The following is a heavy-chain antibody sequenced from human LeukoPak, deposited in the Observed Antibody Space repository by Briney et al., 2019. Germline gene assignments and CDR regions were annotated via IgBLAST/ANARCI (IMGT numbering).Heavy chain of an antibody. J-gene: IGHJ4*01. CDR3: SRSLEY. CDR1: GFTFSHYW. CDR2: INQDGSVK. Sequence: GGSLRLSCTASGFTFSHYWMDWVRQAPGKGLEWVANINQDGSVKYYVDSVKGRFTISRVNTKNSLSLRMDSLGDDDTAVYYCSRSLEYSGQGTLVTVSS. V-gene: IGHV3-7*01.